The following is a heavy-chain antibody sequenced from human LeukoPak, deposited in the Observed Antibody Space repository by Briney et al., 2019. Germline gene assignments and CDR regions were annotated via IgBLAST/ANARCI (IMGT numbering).Heavy chain of an antibody. CDR1: GYTFTDYY. J-gene: IGHJ4*02. D-gene: IGHD3-22*01. Sequence: ASVKVSCKASGYTFTDYYMHWVRQATGQGLEWMGWINPNSGGTNSAQKFQGRVTMTRDTSISTGYMELSRLRSDDTAVYYCARGVSGYFYLFDCWGQGTLVTVSS. CDR3: ARGVSGYFYLFDC. V-gene: IGHV1-2*02. CDR2: INPNSGGT.